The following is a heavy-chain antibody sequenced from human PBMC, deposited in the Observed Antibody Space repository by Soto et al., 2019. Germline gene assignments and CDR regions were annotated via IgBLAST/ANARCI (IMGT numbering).Heavy chain of an antibody. CDR1: GFTFSSYW. CDR2: INSDGSST. D-gene: IGHD2-2*01. J-gene: IGHJ6*03. V-gene: IGHV3-74*01. CDR3: ARVAPGAFYCSSTSCYAYYYYYMDV. Sequence: GGSLRLSCAASGFTFSSYWMHWVRQAPGKGLVWVSRINSDGSSTSYADSVKGRFTISRDNAKNTLYLQMNSLRAEDTAVYYCARVAPGAFYCSSTSCYAYYYYYMDVWGKGTTVTVSS.